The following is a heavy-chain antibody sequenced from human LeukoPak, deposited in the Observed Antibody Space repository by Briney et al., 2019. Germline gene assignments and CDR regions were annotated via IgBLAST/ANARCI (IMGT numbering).Heavy chain of an antibody. CDR3: ARYNSGWNDY. Sequence: PGGSLRLSCAASGFSFSSFNMNWVRQAPGKGLEWVSSISSTSSLIWYADSLKGRFTISRDNAKNSLYLQMDSLRAEDTAVYYCARYNSGWNDYWGQGTLVTVSS. D-gene: IGHD6-19*01. CDR2: ISSTSSLI. CDR1: GFSFSSFN. V-gene: IGHV3-21*01. J-gene: IGHJ4*02.